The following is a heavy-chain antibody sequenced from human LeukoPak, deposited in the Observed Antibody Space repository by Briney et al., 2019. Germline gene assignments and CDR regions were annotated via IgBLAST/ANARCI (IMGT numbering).Heavy chain of an antibody. D-gene: IGHD5-18*01. CDR3: ARCARGYSSEDY. V-gene: IGHV4-39*01. J-gene: IGHJ4*02. CDR2: IFYSGST. Sequence: SETLSLTCSVSGGSITSSNYYWGWIRQPPGKGLEWIGSIFYSGSTHYNPSPKSRVTISVDTSKNQFSLRLSSVTAADPAVYYCARCARGYSSEDYWGQGTLVTVSS. CDR1: GGSITSSNYY.